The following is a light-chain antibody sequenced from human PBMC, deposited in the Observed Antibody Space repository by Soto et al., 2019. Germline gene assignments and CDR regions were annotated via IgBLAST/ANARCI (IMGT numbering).Light chain of an antibody. Sequence: DIQITQSPSTLSTSVGDGVTITCRARQSISSWLAWYQQKPGKAPKLLIYKASSLESGVPSRFSGSGSGTEFTLTISSLQPDDFATYYCQQYNSYWTFGQGTKV. J-gene: IGKJ1*01. CDR2: KAS. CDR1: QSISSW. CDR3: QQYNSYWT. V-gene: IGKV1-5*03.